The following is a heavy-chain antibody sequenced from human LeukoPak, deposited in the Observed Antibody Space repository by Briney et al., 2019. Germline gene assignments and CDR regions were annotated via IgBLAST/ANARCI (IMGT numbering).Heavy chain of an antibody. CDR1: GFTFSSYA. CDR2: IYSGGST. Sequence: GSLRLSCAASGFTFSSYAMHWVRQAPGKGLEWVSVIYSGGSTYYADSVKGRFTISRDNSKNTLYLQMNSLRAEDTAVYYCARAGITMVRGVIEDDYWGQGTLVTVSS. CDR3: ARAGITMVRGVIEDDY. V-gene: IGHV3-66*01. D-gene: IGHD3-10*01. J-gene: IGHJ4*02.